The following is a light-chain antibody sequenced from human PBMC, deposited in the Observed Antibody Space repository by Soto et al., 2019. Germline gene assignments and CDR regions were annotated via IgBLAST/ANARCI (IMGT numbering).Light chain of an antibody. Sequence: AIQMTQSPSSLSASVGDRVTITCRASQGIRNDLGWYQLKPGKAPKLLIYAASSLQSGVPSRFSGSGSSTDFTLTISSLQPEDFATYYCQHFKSFPITFGQGTRLENK. CDR1: QGIRND. V-gene: IGKV1-6*01. J-gene: IGKJ5*01. CDR2: AAS. CDR3: QHFKSFPIT.